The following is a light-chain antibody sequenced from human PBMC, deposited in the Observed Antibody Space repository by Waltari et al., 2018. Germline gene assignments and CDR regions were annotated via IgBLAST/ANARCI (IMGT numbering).Light chain of an antibody. CDR1: PRLLSSYGYIY. V-gene: IGKV2-28*01. Sequence: IVMTQSPLSLPVTPGEPASISCRSSPRLLSSYGYIYLDWYLQKPGQSPQLLIYSASNRASGVSDRFSGSGSGTDFTLKISRVEAEDVGVYYCMQALEAPLTFGGGTKVEIK. J-gene: IGKJ4*01. CDR2: SAS. CDR3: MQALEAPLT.